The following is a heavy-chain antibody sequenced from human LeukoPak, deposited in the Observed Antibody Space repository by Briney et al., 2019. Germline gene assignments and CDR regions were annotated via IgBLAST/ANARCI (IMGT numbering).Heavy chain of an antibody. D-gene: IGHD3-22*01. CDR3: ARQWFYYYYYMDV. J-gene: IGHJ6*03. Sequence: PSETLSLTCTVSGGSISSSNYYWGWIRQPPGKGLEWIGEINHSGSTNYNPSLKSRVTISVDTSNNQFSLKLSSVTAADTAVYYCARQWFYYYYYMDVWGKGTTVTISS. CDR2: INHSGST. CDR1: GGSISSSNYY. V-gene: IGHV4-39*01.